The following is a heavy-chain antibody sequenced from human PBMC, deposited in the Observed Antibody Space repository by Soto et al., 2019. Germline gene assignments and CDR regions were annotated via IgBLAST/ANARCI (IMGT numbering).Heavy chain of an antibody. V-gene: IGHV4-4*02. CDR3: ARSLYDFWSGYHRGGYFDY. D-gene: IGHD3-3*01. J-gene: IGHJ4*02. Sequence: QVQLQESGPGLVKPSGTLSLTCAVSSGSISSSNWWSWVRQPPGKGLEWIGEIYHSGSTNYNPSLKSRVTISVDKSKSQFSLKLSSVTAADTAVYYCARSLYDFWSGYHRGGYFDYWGQGTLVTVSS. CDR2: IYHSGST. CDR1: SGSISSSNW.